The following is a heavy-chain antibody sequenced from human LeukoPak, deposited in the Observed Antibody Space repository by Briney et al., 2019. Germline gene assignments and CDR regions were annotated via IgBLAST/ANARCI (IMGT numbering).Heavy chain of an antibody. CDR3: ARGNFAYRCSYGHNYYYYYMDV. CDR2: MNPNSGNT. V-gene: IGHV1-8*01. D-gene: IGHD5-18*01. Sequence: ASVKVSCKASGYTFTSYDISWVRQATGQGLEWMGWMNPNSGNTGYAQKFQGRVTMTRNTSISTAYMELSSLRSEDTAVYYCARGNFAYRCSYGHNYYYYYMDVWGKGTTVTVSS. CDR1: GYTFTSYD. J-gene: IGHJ6*03.